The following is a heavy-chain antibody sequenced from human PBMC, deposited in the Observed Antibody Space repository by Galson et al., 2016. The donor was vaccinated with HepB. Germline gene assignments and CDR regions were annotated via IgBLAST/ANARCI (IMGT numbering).Heavy chain of an antibody. V-gene: IGHV3-48*03. Sequence: SLRLSCAASGLTFSSYEMSWVRQGPGKGLEWVSYIGRSGSPIYYADSVQGRFTISRDNAKSSLYLQMNSLRAEDTAVYYCARDVVGAAFDSWGQGTLVTVSS. J-gene: IGHJ4*02. CDR2: IGRSGSPI. CDR3: ARDVVGAAFDS. CDR1: GLTFSSYE. D-gene: IGHD1-26*01.